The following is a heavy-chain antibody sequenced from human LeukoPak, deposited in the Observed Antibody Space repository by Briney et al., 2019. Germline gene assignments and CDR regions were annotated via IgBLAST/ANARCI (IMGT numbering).Heavy chain of an antibody. D-gene: IGHD3-3*01. CDR2: IIPIFGTA. CDR1: GGTISSYA. J-gene: IGHJ5*02. CDR3: ARGPFSIFGVVIPHPPFDP. V-gene: IGHV1-69*05. Sequence: SVKVSCKASGGTISSYAISWVRQAPGQGLEWMGGIIPIFGTANYAQKFQGRVTITTDESTSTAYMELSSLRSEDTAVYYCARGPFSIFGVVIPHPPFDPWGQGTLVTVSS.